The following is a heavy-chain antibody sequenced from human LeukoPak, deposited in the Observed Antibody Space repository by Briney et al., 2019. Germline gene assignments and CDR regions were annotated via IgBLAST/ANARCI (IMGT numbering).Heavy chain of an antibody. CDR2: INPNSGGT. D-gene: IGHD1-26*01. J-gene: IGHJ6*03. Sequence: ASVKVSCKASRYTFADYYMQWVRQAPGQGLEWMGWINPNSGGTNYAQKFQGRVTMTRDTSISTAYMELSSLRSDDSAVYYCARGVSGAYYYYYMDVWGKGTTVTVSS. CDR1: RYTFADYY. CDR3: ARGVSGAYYYYYMDV. V-gene: IGHV1-2*02.